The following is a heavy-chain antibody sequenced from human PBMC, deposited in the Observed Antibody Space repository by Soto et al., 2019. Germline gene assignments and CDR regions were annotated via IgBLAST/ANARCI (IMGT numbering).Heavy chain of an antibody. Sequence: EDQLLQSGGGLVRPGGSMRLSCAASGFDFSSDSLTWVRQAPGKGLQWIAFISGSGRTMYYADPVKGRFIISRENSNNTLYLQMNSLRSDDTAVYFCAKVSVDNWNDGDAFEIWGQGTLVSVS. CDR2: ISGSGRTM. J-gene: IGHJ3*02. CDR1: GFDFSSDS. D-gene: IGHD1-20*01. CDR3: AKVSVDNWNDGDAFEI. V-gene: IGHV3-23*01.